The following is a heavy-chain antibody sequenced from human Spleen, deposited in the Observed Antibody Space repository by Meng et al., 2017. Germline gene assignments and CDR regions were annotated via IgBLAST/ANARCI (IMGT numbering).Heavy chain of an antibody. Sequence: GESLKISCAASGFTFSNYGMGWVRQAPGKGLEWVSAISGSGGSTYYADSVKGRFTISRDNSKNTLYLQMNSLRAEDTAVYYCARSYDYVWGSYPTNFDYWGQGTLVTVSS. D-gene: IGHD3-16*02. J-gene: IGHJ4*02. V-gene: IGHV3-23*01. CDR3: ARSYDYVWGSYPTNFDY. CDR2: ISGSGGST. CDR1: GFTFSNYG.